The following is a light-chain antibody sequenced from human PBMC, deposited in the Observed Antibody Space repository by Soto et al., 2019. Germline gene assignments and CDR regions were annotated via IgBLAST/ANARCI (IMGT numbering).Light chain of an antibody. Sequence: MTQSPSTLSAYVGDRAPVSCRASQSVSGNLAWYQQKPGQAPRLLIYGASTRATGIPARFSGSGSGTEFTLTISSLQSEDFAVYYCQQYNNGPPITFGQGTRLEI. CDR2: GAS. CDR1: QSVSGN. J-gene: IGKJ5*01. V-gene: IGKV3-15*01. CDR3: QQYNNGPPIT.